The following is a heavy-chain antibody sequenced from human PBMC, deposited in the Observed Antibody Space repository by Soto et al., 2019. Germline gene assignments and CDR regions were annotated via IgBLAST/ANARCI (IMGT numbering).Heavy chain of an antibody. CDR3: ARDGPPSHDYGDETGFDY. V-gene: IGHV4-30-4*01. D-gene: IGHD4-17*01. J-gene: IGHJ4*02. CDR2: IYYSGST. Sequence: QVQLQESGPGLVKPSQTLSLTCTVSGGSISSDDYYWSWIRQPPGKGLEWIGYIYYSGSTYYNPSLKSGVSISVDTSMTQFSLQLSSVTAADTAVYFCARDGPPSHDYGDETGFDYWGQGTLVTVSS. CDR1: GGSISSDDYY.